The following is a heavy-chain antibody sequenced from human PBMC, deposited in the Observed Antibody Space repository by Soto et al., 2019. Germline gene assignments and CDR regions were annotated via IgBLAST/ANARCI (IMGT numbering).Heavy chain of an antibody. CDR3: ASLRYYYDSSGYYAGAEPPQLDS. Sequence: PSETLSLTCAVSGGSISSSNWWRWVRQPPGKGLEWIGEIYHSGSTNYNPSLKSRVTISVDKSKNQFSLKLSSVTAAATAVYSCASLRYYYDSSGYYAGAEPPQLDSWGQGNRVTVPP. CDR2: IYHSGST. CDR1: GGSISSSNW. J-gene: IGHJ4*02. V-gene: IGHV4-4*02. D-gene: IGHD3-22*01.